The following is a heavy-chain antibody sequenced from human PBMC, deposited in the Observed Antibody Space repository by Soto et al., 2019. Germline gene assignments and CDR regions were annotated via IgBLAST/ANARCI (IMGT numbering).Heavy chain of an antibody. CDR1: GGSISSSTYY. CDR3: ASKFGELLPDAFDI. CDR2: IFIGGNT. Sequence: SETVSLTCTVSGGSISSSTYYWGWMSQPPGKGLEWIASIFIGGNTYYNPSLKSRVTMSVDTSKNQFSLKITSVTAADTGLYYCASKFGELLPDAFDIWGQGTVVP. D-gene: IGHD3-10*01. V-gene: IGHV4-39*07. J-gene: IGHJ3*02.